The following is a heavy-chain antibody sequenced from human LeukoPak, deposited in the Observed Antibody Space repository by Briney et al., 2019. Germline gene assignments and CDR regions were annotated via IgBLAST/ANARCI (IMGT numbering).Heavy chain of an antibody. CDR2: ISGSGGST. CDR3: TRQRKNYCSSTSCYGPAAFDI. D-gene: IGHD2-2*01. V-gene: IGHV3-23*01. Sequence: GGSLRLSCAASGFTFSSYAMSWVRQAPGKGLEWVSAISGSGGSTYYADSVKGRFTISRDSSKNTLYLQMNSLRAEDTAVYYCTRQRKNYCSSTSCYGPAAFDIWGQGTMVTVSS. J-gene: IGHJ3*02. CDR1: GFTFSSYA.